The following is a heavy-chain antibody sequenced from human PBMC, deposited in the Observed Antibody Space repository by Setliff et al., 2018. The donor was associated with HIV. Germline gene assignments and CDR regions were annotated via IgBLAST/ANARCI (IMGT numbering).Heavy chain of an antibody. Sequence: SETLSLTCTVSGGSISSGDYYWSWIRQPPGKGLEWIGYIYYSGSTYYNPSLKSRVTISVDTSKNQSSLKLNSVTAADTAVYYCARHDSGGYYSLDYWGQGTLVTVSS. CDR3: ARHDSGGYYSLDY. CDR1: GGSISSGDYY. J-gene: IGHJ4*02. CDR2: IYYSGST. D-gene: IGHD3-22*01. V-gene: IGHV4-30-4*08.